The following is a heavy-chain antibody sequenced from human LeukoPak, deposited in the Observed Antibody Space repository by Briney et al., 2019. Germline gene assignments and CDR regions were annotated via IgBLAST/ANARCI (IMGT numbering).Heavy chain of an antibody. CDR3: AKGMVGTALDY. CDR2: IYTSGST. Sequence: LSETLSLTCTVSGGSISSDSYYWSWIRQPAGKGLEWIGRIYTSGSTNYSPSLKSRVTISVDTSKNQFSLKLSSVTAADTAVYYCAKGMVGTALDYWGQGTLVTVSS. J-gene: IGHJ4*02. D-gene: IGHD2-15*01. CDR1: GGSISSDSYY. V-gene: IGHV4-61*02.